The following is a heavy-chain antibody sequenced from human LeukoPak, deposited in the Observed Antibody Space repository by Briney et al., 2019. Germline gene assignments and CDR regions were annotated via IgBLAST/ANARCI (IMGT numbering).Heavy chain of an antibody. D-gene: IGHD5-18*01. V-gene: IGHV5-51*01. CDR1: GSGFTSYW. CDR3: ARQTAMGRSGDY. CDR2: IDPSDSET. Sequence: GPPLKFSSKASGSGFTSYWIGWVGRMPGKGLEWMGIIDPSDSETRYTPSFQGQVTISVDKSLTTADLQWNSLKASDTAMYYCARQTAMGRSGDYWGQGTLVTVSS. J-gene: IGHJ4*02.